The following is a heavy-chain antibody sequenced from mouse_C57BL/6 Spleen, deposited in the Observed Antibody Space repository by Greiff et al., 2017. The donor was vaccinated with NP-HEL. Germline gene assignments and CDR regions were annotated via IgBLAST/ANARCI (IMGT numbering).Heavy chain of an antibody. Sequence: EVQLQQSGPELVKPGASVKMSCKASGYTFTDYNMHWVKQSHGKSLEWIGYINPNNGGTSYNQKFKGKATLTVNKSSSTAYMELRSLTSEDSAVYYCAREGDYYGSPFAYWGQGTLVTVSA. CDR3: AREGDYYGSPFAY. V-gene: IGHV1-22*01. D-gene: IGHD1-1*01. CDR1: GYTFTDYN. J-gene: IGHJ3*01. CDR2: INPNNGGT.